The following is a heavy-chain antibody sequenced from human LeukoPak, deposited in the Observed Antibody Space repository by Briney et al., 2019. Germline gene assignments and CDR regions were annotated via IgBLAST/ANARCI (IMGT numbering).Heavy chain of an antibody. D-gene: IGHD3-10*01. CDR1: GGSISSSNW. J-gene: IGHJ3*02. CDR2: IYHSGST. CDR3: ARSSRRFGEPRDAFDI. V-gene: IGHV4-4*02. Sequence: SETLSLTCAVSGGSISSSNWWSWVRQPPGKGLEWIGEIYHSGSTNYNPSLKSRVTISVDKSKNQFSLKLSSVTAADTAVYYCARSSRRFGEPRDAFDIWGQGTMVTVSS.